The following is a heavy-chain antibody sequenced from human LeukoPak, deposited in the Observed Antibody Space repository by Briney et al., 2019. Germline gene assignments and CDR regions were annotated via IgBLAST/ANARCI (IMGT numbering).Heavy chain of an antibody. CDR1: GYTFTGYY. V-gene: IGHV1-2*06. D-gene: IGHD6-13*01. CDR2: INPNSGGT. CDR3: AREGSSWYYFDN. J-gene: IGHJ4*02. Sequence: ASVTVSCKASGYTFTGYYIHWVRQAPGQGLEWLGRINPNSGGTNFAQKFQGRVTMTGDTSISTAYMELSRLRSDDTAVYYCAREGSSWYYFDNWGQGTLVTVSS.